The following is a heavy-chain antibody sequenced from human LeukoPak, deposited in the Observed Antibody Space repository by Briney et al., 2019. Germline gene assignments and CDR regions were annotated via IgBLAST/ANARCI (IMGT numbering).Heavy chain of an antibody. V-gene: IGHV3-11*04. CDR1: GFTFSDYY. Sequence: GGSLRLSCAASGFTFSDYYMSWIRQAPGKGLEWVSYISSSGSTIYYADSVKGRFTISKDNAQNSLYLQMNSLRAEDTAIYYCARVPGTRAFDIWGQGTLVTVSS. J-gene: IGHJ3*02. CDR3: ARVPGTRAFDI. D-gene: IGHD3-10*01. CDR2: ISSSGSTI.